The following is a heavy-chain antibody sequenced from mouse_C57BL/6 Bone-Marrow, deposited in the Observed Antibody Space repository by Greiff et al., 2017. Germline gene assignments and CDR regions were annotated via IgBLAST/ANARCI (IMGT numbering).Heavy chain of an antibody. CDR1: GYTFTNYW. J-gene: IGHJ2*01. CDR2: IYPGGGYT. V-gene: IGHV1-63*01. Sequence: QVQLQQSGAELVRPGTSVKMSCKASGYTFTNYWIGWAKQRPGHGLEWIGDIYPGGGYTNYNEKFKGKDTLTADKSSSTAYMQFSSLTSEDSAIYYCARGVLQMNYFDYWGQGTTLTVSS. CDR3: ARGVLQMNYFDY. D-gene: IGHD1-1*01.